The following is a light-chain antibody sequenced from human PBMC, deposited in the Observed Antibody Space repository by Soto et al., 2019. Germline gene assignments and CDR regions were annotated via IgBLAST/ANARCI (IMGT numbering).Light chain of an antibody. Sequence: DIQMTQSPYSLSSSVGDRVTITCRASQSISTYFNWYQQKPGKGPKVLIYDTSSWQSGVPSRFSGSGFGTDFTLTVSSLQTEDFATYYCQQCYITPRTFGRGTKVEIK. CDR3: QQCYITPRT. CDR1: QSISTY. CDR2: DTS. J-gene: IGKJ4*01. V-gene: IGKV1-39*01.